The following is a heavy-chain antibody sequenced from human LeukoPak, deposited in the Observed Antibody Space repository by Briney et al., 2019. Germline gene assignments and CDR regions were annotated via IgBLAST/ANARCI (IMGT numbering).Heavy chain of an antibody. V-gene: IGHV3-30*18. CDR2: ISYDGSNK. Sequence: GGSLRLSCAASGFTFSSYGMHWVRQAPGKGLEWVAVISYDGSNKYYADSVKGRFTISRDNSKNTLYLQMNSLRAEDTAVYYCAKGGSGSRGDIMDVWGEGTTVTVSS. D-gene: IGHD3-10*01. J-gene: IGHJ6*04. CDR1: GFTFSSYG. CDR3: AKGGSGSRGDIMDV.